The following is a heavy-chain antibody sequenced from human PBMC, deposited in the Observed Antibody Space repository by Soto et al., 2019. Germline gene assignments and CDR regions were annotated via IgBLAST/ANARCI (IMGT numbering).Heavy chain of an antibody. V-gene: IGHV3-11*01. D-gene: IGHD2-2*01. CDR3: ARGYLPAYPVYYYYYMDV. J-gene: IGHJ6*03. CDR1: GFTFSDYY. Sequence: GGSLRLSCAASGFTFSDYYMSWIRQAPGKGLEWVSYISSSGSTIYYADSVKGRFTISRDNAKNSLYLQMNSLRAEDTAVYYCARGYLPAYPVYYYYYMDVWGKGTTVTVSS. CDR2: ISSSGSTI.